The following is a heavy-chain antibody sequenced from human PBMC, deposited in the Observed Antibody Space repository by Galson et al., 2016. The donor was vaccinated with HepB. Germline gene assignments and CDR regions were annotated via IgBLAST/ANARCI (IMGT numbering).Heavy chain of an antibody. CDR3: ARGVQRLMYYFDY. V-gene: IGHV1-69*13. J-gene: IGHJ4*02. CDR2: IIPIFHSA. CDR1: GGTFSSYA. Sequence: SVKVSCKASGGTFSSYAMNWVRHAPGQGLEWMGGIIPIFHSANYAPKFQGRVTMIADESTSTAYMELSSLRSEDTAVYYCARGVQRLMYYFDYWGQGALVTVSS. D-gene: IGHD6-25*01.